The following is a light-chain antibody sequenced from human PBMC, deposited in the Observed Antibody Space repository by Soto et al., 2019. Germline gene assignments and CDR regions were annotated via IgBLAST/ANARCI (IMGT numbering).Light chain of an antibody. J-gene: IGKJ1*01. CDR3: QQYFSSPCA. Sequence: EIVLAQSPGTLSLSPGERATLSCRASQSVTNSFLAWYQQKPGQAPRLLIYGASRRATGIPDRFTGGGSGTDFTLTISRLEPEDFAVYYCQQYFSSPCAFCQGTKVQI. CDR1: QSVTNSF. CDR2: GAS. V-gene: IGKV3-20*01.